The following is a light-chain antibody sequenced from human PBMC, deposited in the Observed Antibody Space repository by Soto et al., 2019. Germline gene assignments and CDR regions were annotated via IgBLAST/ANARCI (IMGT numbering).Light chain of an antibody. Sequence: QSVLTQPASVSGSPGQSITISCTGTSNDVGGYAYVSWYQQYPGKAPKLVISEVSNRPSGVSHRFSGSRSGNTASLTISGLQAEDEPDYHCCSYTGNTTPVFGGGTKLTVL. CDR1: SNDVGGYAY. CDR2: EVS. J-gene: IGLJ3*02. CDR3: CSYTGNTTPV. V-gene: IGLV2-14*01.